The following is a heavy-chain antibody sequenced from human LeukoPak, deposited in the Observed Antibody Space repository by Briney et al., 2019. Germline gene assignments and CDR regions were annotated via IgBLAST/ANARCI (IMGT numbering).Heavy chain of an antibody. CDR3: ARQYNIGWGNWFDP. J-gene: IGHJ5*02. Sequence: SETLSLTCTVSGGSISTYYWSWIRQPPGKGLEWIGYIYYSGSTNYNPSFKSRVTISLDTSKIQFSLTLSSVTAADTAVYYCARQYNIGWGNWFDPWGQGTLVTVSS. D-gene: IGHD6-19*01. CDR2: IYYSGST. V-gene: IGHV4-59*08. CDR1: GGSISTYY.